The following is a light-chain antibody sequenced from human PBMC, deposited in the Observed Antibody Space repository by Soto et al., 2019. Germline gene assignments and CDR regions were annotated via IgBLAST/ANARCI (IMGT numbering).Light chain of an antibody. V-gene: IGKV3-15*01. CDR3: QQYHIWPPWT. J-gene: IGKJ1*01. Sequence: EIVMTQSPDTLSVSPGEGATLSCRVSQSIRSNLAWYQQRPGQAPRLLMFGASTRVDGIPARFTGSGSGTEFTLTISSLQSEDFAVYYCQQYHIWPPWTSGQGTKVDIK. CDR2: GAS. CDR1: QSIRSN.